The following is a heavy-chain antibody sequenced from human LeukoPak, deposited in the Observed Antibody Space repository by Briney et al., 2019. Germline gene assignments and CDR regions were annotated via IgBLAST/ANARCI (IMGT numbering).Heavy chain of an antibody. Sequence: SVKVSCKASGDTFSSYVINWVRQAPGQGLEWMGGILPIFGTAIYAQHFQGRLTITADESTNSAYMELNRLRSDDTAVYYCARAEDQGRYFDWLPGFDPWGQGTLVTVSS. D-gene: IGHD3-9*01. CDR3: ARAEDQGRYFDWLPGFDP. CDR2: ILPIFGTA. V-gene: IGHV1-69*13. J-gene: IGHJ5*02. CDR1: GDTFSSYV.